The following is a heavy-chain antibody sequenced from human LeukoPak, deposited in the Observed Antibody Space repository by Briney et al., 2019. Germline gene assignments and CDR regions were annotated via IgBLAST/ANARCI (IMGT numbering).Heavy chain of an antibody. CDR2: IYYSGST. J-gene: IGHJ5*02. D-gene: IGHD3-22*01. CDR1: GGSISSYY. V-gene: IGHV4-59*01. CDR3: ARVKEGLNNWFDP. Sequence: PSETLSLTCTVSGGSISSYYWSWIRQPPGKGLEWIGYIYYSGSTNYNPSLKSRVTISVDTSKNQFSLKLSSVTAADTAVYYCARVKEGLNNWFDPWGQGTLVTVSS.